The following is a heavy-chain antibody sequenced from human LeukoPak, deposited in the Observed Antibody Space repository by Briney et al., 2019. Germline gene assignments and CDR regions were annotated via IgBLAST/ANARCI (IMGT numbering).Heavy chain of an antibody. CDR1: GYTFTSYD. CDR3: ARGPKGSYDFNMDV. V-gene: IGHV1-8*03. Sequence: GASVKVSCKASGYTFTSYDINWVRQATGQGLEWMGWMNPNSGNTGYAQKFQGRVTITRNTSISTAYMELSSLRSEDTAVYYCARGPKGSYDFNMDVWGKGITVTVSS. J-gene: IGHJ6*03. D-gene: IGHD3-3*01. CDR2: MNPNSGNT.